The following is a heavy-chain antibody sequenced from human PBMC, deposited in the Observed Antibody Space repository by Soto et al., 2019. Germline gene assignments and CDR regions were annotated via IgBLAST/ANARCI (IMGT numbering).Heavy chain of an antibody. CDR3: ARDHDFWSGYYTPNWFDP. CDR2: ISYDGSNK. V-gene: IGHV3-30-3*01. Sequence: GGSLRLSCAASGFTFSSYAMHWVRQAPGKGLEWVAVISYDGSNKYYADSVKGRFTISRDNSKNTLYLQMNSLRAEDTAVYYCARDHDFWSGYYTPNWFDPWGQGTLVTVSS. D-gene: IGHD3-3*01. J-gene: IGHJ5*02. CDR1: GFTFSSYA.